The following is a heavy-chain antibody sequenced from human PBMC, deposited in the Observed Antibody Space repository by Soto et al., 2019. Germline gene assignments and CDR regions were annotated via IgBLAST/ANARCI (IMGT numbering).Heavy chain of an antibody. J-gene: IGHJ5*02. CDR3: VRGGHGSGSYLGSS. Sequence: GGSLRLSCVASGFTFTTYWMSWVRQAPGKGLQWVANIRQDGGAQYYVNSVKGRFTISRDNAKNSVYLQMDSLRVEDTAVYYCVRGGHGSGSYLGSSWGQGTLVTVSS. CDR1: GFTFTTYW. D-gene: IGHD3-10*01. CDR2: IRQDGGAQ. V-gene: IGHV3-7*03.